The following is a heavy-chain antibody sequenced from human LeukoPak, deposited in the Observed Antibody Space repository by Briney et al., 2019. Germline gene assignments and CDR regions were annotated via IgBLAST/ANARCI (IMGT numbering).Heavy chain of an antibody. D-gene: IGHD3-10*01. Sequence: VASVKISFKASGYTLTIYYMHWFRRAPRQGLEWLGIFNPSGGSPGYARKFQGRVTMTRDTSTSTVYVDLSSLRSEDTAVYYCVRSNYPAPFDYWGQGTLVTVSS. V-gene: IGHV1-46*01. CDR1: GYTLTIYY. CDR2: FNPSGGSP. J-gene: IGHJ4*02. CDR3: VRSNYPAPFDY.